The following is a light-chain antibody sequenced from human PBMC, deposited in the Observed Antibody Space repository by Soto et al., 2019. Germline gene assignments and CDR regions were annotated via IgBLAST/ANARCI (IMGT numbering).Light chain of an antibody. V-gene: IGKV3-20*01. CDR1: QSVSSSY. Sequence: ERVLTQSPGILCLSHAEGAATSLRASQSVSSSYLAWYQQKPGQAPRLLIYAASRRATGIPDRFSGSGSGTDFTLTISRLEPEDFAVYYCQKYGSSPWTCGKGTKVDIK. CDR3: QKYGSSPWT. CDR2: AAS. J-gene: IGKJ1*01.